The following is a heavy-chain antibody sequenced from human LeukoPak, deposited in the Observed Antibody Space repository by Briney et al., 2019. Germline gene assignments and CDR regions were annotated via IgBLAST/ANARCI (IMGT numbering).Heavy chain of an antibody. CDR2: IYYSGST. CDR3: ARAEYDFWSGYHTDAFDI. Sequence: SQTLSLTCTVSGGSISSGGYYWSWIRQHPGKGLEWIGYIYYSGSTNYNPSLKSRVTISVDTSKNQFSLKLSSVTAADTAVYYCARAEYDFWSGYHTDAFDIWGQGTMVTVSS. V-gene: IGHV4-61*08. J-gene: IGHJ3*02. D-gene: IGHD3-3*01. CDR1: GGSISSGGYY.